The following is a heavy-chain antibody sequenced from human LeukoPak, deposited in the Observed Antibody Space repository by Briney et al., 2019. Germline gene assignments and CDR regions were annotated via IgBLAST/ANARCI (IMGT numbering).Heavy chain of an antibody. Sequence: SETLSLTCTVSGGSISSYYWSWIRQPPGKGLEWIGYIYYSGSTNYNPSLKSRVTISVDTSKNQFSLKLSSVTAADTAVYYCVRGRDNADWYFDLWGRGTLVTVSS. V-gene: IGHV4-59*01. D-gene: IGHD1-1*01. J-gene: IGHJ2*01. CDR1: GGSISSYY. CDR3: VRGRDNADWYFDL. CDR2: IYYSGST.